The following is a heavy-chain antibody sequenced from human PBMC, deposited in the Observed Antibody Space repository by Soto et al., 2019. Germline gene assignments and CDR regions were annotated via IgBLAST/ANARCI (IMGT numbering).Heavy chain of an antibody. CDR1: GGSLSSGGYS. J-gene: IGHJ6*02. D-gene: IGHD3-16*01. CDR3: TAERGGFWGPRGRAG. V-gene: IGHV4-30-2*01. Sequence: PSDTLSLTCAVSGGSLSSGGYSWSWIRQPPGKGLEWIGYIYHSGSTYYNPSLKSRVTISVDRSKNQFSLKLSSVTAAATAVYCCTAERGGFWGPRGRAGWRQGPPVPVSS. CDR2: IYHSGST.